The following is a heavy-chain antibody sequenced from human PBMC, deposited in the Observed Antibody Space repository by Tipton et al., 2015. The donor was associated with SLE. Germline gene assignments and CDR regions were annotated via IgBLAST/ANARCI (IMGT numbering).Heavy chain of an antibody. D-gene: IGHD2-15*01. V-gene: IGHV3-21*03. J-gene: IGHJ5*02. CDR2: ISSSSTNI. CDR3: ARDYSGGSPTLDR. CDR1: GFAFSSYT. Sequence: SLRLSCKASGFAFSSYTMNWVRQAPGKGQEWVSSISSSSTNIYYADSLKGRFSVSRDNAKNSLYLQMNSVRAEDTAVYYCARDYSGGSPTLDRWGQGTLVTLSS.